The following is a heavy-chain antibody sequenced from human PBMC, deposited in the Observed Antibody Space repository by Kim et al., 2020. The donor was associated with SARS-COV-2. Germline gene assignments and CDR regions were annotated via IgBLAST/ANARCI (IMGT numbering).Heavy chain of an antibody. V-gene: IGHV6-1*01. Sequence: YAVYVKSRITINPDTSKTRFSLQLNSVTPEDTAVYYCTREAAATGGLDYWGQGTLVTVSS. J-gene: IGHJ4*02. D-gene: IGHD6-13*01. CDR3: TREAAATGGLDY.